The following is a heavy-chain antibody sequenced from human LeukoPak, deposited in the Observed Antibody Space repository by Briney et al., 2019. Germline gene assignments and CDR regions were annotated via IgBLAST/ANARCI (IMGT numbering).Heavy chain of an antibody. V-gene: IGHV4-38-2*02. CDR1: GYSISSGYY. CDR3: AREGLNMVRGIIPKEAWGWFDP. J-gene: IGHJ5*02. D-gene: IGHD3-10*01. CDR2: IYHSGST. Sequence: SETLSLTCTVSGYSISSGYYWGWIRQPPGKGLEWIGSIYHSGSTYYNPPLKSRVTISVDTSKNQFSLKLSSVTAADTAAYYCAREGLNMVRGIIPKEAWGWFDPWGQGTLVTVSS.